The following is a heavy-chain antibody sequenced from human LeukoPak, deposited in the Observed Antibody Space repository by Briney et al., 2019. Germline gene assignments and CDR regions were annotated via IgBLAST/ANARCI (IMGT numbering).Heavy chain of an antibody. CDR2: ITSNGGST. Sequence: GGSLRLSCAASGFAFSNYAMHWVRQAPGKGLEYVAVITSNGGSTYFANAVQGRFTISRDNSKNTVYLQMGSLRAEDTAVYYCAKDEAGYSSGWGQGTLVTVSS. CDR3: AKDEAGYSSG. CDR1: GFAFSNYA. J-gene: IGHJ4*02. V-gene: IGHV3-64*01. D-gene: IGHD6-19*01.